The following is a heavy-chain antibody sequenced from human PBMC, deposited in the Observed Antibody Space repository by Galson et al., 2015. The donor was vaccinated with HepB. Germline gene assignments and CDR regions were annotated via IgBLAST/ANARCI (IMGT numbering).Heavy chain of an antibody. CDR1: GGSISSGGYY. CDR2: IYYSGST. CDR3: ARDNRGDYDFWSGYSGHYMDV. J-gene: IGHJ6*03. V-gene: IGHV4-31*03. Sequence: QVQLQESGPGLAKPSQTLSLTCTVSGGSISSGGYYWSWIRQHPGKGLEWIEYIYYSGSTYYNPSLKSRVTISVDTPKNQFSLKLSSVTAADTAVYYCARDNRGDYDFWSGYSGHYMDVWGKGTTVTVSS. D-gene: IGHD3-3*01.